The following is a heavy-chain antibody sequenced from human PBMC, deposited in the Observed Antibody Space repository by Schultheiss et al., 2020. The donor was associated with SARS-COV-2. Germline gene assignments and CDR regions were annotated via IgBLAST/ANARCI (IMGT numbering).Heavy chain of an antibody. Sequence: SETLSLTCAVYGGSFSGYYWSWIRQPPGKGLEWIGEINHSGSTNYNPSLKSRVTISVDTSKNQFSLKLSSVTAADTAVYYCAIERGGVGATDYWGQGTLVTVSS. CDR3: AIERGGVGATDY. J-gene: IGHJ4*02. CDR2: INHSGST. CDR1: GGSFSGYY. V-gene: IGHV4-34*01. D-gene: IGHD1-26*01.